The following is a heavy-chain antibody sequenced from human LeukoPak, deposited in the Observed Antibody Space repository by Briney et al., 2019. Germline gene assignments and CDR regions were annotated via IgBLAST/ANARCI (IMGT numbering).Heavy chain of an antibody. J-gene: IGHJ4*02. Sequence: ASVKVSCKASGGTFSSYAISWVRQAPGQGLEWMGGIIPIFGTANYAQKFQGRVTITADKSTSTAYMELSSLRSEDTTVYYCARVQSGSYSAFDYWGQGTLVTVSS. CDR1: GGTFSSYA. D-gene: IGHD1-26*01. CDR3: ARVQSGSYSAFDY. V-gene: IGHV1-69*06. CDR2: IIPIFGTA.